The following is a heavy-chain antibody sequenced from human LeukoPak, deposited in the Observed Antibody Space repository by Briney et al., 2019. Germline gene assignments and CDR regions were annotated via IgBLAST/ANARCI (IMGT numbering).Heavy chain of an antibody. CDR3: ARGTLRATSNYYYYYYMDV. CDR2: INPSGGST. CDR1: GYTFTSYY. V-gene: IGHV1-46*01. Sequence: AASVKVSCKASGYTFTSYYMHWVRQAPGQGLEWMGIINPSGGSTSYAQKFQGRVTMTRDMSTSTVYMELSSLRSEDTAVYYCARGTLRATSNYYYYYYMDVWGKGTTVTVSS. J-gene: IGHJ6*03. D-gene: IGHD2-15*01.